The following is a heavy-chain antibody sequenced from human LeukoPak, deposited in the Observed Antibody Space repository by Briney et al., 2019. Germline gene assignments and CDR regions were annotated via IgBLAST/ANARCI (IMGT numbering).Heavy chain of an antibody. V-gene: IGHV4-38-2*02. CDR1: HYSISSNYY. Sequence: PSGTLSLTCTVSHYSISSNYYWGWIRQPPGKGLEWIGSIYHSGSTYYNPSLKSRVTISVDTSKNQFSLKLSSVTAADTAVYYCARGSSFWSGYHSYYFDYWGQGTLVTVSS. J-gene: IGHJ4*02. CDR2: IYHSGST. D-gene: IGHD3-3*01. CDR3: ARGSSFWSGYHSYYFDY.